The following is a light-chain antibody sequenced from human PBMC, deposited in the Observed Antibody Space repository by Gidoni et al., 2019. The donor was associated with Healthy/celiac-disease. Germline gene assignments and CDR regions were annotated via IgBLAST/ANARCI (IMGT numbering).Light chain of an antibody. CDR1: QSVLYSSNNKNY. Sequence: DIVMTQSQDSLAVSLGERATINCKSSQSVLYSSNNKNYLAWYQKKPGQPPKLLIYWASTRESGVPDRFSGSGSGTDFTLTISSLQAEDVAVYYCQQYYSTPLTFGGGTKVEIK. J-gene: IGKJ4*01. CDR2: WAS. V-gene: IGKV4-1*01. CDR3: QQYYSTPLT.